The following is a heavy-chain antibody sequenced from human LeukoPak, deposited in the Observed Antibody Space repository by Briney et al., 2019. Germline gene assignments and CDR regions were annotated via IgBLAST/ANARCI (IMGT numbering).Heavy chain of an antibody. Sequence: PGGSLRLSCAASGFTFSSYALHWVRQAPGKGLEWVANIKQDGSEKYYVDTVKGRFTISRDNAKNSLYLQMNSLRAEDTAVYYCARLGGNPESVSRFDYWGQGTLVAVSS. CDR2: IKQDGSEK. CDR3: ARLGGNPESVSRFDY. D-gene: IGHD4-23*01. J-gene: IGHJ4*02. V-gene: IGHV3-7*01. CDR1: GFTFSSYA.